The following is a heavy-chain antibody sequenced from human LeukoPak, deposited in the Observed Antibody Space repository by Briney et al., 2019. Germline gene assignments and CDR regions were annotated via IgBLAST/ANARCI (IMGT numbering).Heavy chain of an antibody. J-gene: IGHJ5*02. CDR1: GGTFSIYA. D-gene: IGHD3-22*01. Sequence: ASVKVSFKASGGTFSIYAISWVRQAPGQGLEWMGGIIPIFGTANYAQKFQGRVTITADESTSTAYMELSSLRSEDTAVYYCARAGGSGYPYGFDPWGQGTLVTVSS. CDR3: ARAGGSGYPYGFDP. V-gene: IGHV1-69*13. CDR2: IIPIFGTA.